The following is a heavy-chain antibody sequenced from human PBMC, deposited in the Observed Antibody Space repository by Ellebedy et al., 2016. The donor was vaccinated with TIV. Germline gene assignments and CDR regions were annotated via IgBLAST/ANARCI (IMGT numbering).Heavy chain of an antibody. CDR2: ISAYNGNT. Sequence: ASVKVSCXASGYTFTSYGISWVRQAPGQGLEWMGWISAYNGNTNYAQKLQGRVTMTTDTSTSTAYMELRSLRSDDTAVYYCARDPLNNLGYCSSTSCYVGGGWFDPWGQGTLVTVSS. CDR3: ARDPLNNLGYCSSTSCYVGGGWFDP. V-gene: IGHV1-18*04. D-gene: IGHD2-2*01. CDR1: GYTFTSYG. J-gene: IGHJ5*02.